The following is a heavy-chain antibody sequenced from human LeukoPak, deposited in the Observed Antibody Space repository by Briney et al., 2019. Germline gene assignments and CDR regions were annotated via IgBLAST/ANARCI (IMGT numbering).Heavy chain of an antibody. V-gene: IGHV3-7*03. CDR3: ATDSRSCRY. CDR1: GFTFSTHW. CDR2: IKQDGSEK. Sequence: GGSLRLSCAASGFTFSTHWMIWVRQAPGKGLEWVANIKQDGSEKYYLDSVKGRFTISRDNAKNSLFLQMNSLRAEDTAMYYCATDSRSCRYWGQGTLVTVSS. J-gene: IGHJ4*02.